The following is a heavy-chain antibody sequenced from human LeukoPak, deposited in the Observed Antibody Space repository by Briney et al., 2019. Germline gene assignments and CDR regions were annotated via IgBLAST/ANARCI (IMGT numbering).Heavy chain of an antibody. V-gene: IGHV3-48*03. J-gene: IGHJ4*02. D-gene: IGHD3-22*01. CDR1: GFPFSSYE. CDR2: ISASDSVM. Sequence: GGSLRLSCAASGFPFSSYEMNWVRQAPGKGLEWVSYISASDSVMYYADSVKGRFTISRDNAKNTLYLQMNSLRAEDTAVYFCARMYYHDSSDYYWAPDYWGQGTLVTVSS. CDR3: ARMYYHDSSDYYWAPDY.